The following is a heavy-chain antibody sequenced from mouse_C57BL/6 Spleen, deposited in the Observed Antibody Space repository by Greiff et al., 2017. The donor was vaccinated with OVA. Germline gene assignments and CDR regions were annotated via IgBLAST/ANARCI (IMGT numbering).Heavy chain of an antibody. Sequence: EVKLVESGGGLVKPGGSLKLSCAASGFTFSSYALSWVRQTPEKRLEWVATISDGGSYTYYPDNVKGRFTISRDNAKNNLYLQMSHLKSEDTAMYYCARVITTVVAPFDYWGQGTTLTVSS. D-gene: IGHD1-1*01. CDR1: GFTFSSYA. J-gene: IGHJ2*01. V-gene: IGHV5-4*03. CDR2: ISDGGSYT. CDR3: ARVITTVVAPFDY.